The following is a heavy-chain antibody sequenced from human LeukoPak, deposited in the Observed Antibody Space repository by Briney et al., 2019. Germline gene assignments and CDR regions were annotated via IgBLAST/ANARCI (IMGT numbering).Heavy chain of an antibody. J-gene: IGHJ4*02. Sequence: TGGSLRLPCAASGFTFSSYAMHWVRQAPGKGLEYVSAISSNGGSTYYANSVKGRFTISRDNSKNTLYLQMGSLRAEDMAVYYCARGYDFWSGYWSHSDYWGQGTLVTVSS. V-gene: IGHV3-64*01. CDR2: ISSNGGST. CDR1: GFTFSSYA. CDR3: ARGYDFWSGYWSHSDY. D-gene: IGHD3-3*01.